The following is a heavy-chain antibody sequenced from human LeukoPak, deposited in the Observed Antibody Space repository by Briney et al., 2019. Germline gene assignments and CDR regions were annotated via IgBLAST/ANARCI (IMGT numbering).Heavy chain of an antibody. CDR2: TWHDGATK. Sequence: GGSLRLSCAASGFTFSSYGMHWVRQAPGKGLDWVAMTWHDGATKFYADSVKGRFTISRDNSKDTLYLQMDSLRAEDTAVFYCARELLGEGPDAFDVWGQGTIVTVSS. V-gene: IGHV3-33*08. D-gene: IGHD3-16*01. CDR1: GFTFSSYG. J-gene: IGHJ3*01. CDR3: ARELLGEGPDAFDV.